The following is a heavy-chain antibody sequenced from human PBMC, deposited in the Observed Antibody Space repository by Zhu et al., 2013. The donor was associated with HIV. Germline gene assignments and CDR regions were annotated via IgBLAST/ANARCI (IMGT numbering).Heavy chain of an antibody. Sequence: VQLQESGPGLVKPSETLSLTCAVSGYSISSGYYWGWIRQPPGKGLEWIGSIYHSGSTYYNPSLKSRVTISVDTSKNQFSLKLSSVTAADTAVYYCARGGPYDFWSGTFDYWGQGTLVTVSS. CDR3: ARGGPYDFWSGTFDY. D-gene: IGHD3-3*01. CDR2: IYHSGST. J-gene: IGHJ4*02. V-gene: IGHV4-38-2*01. CDR1: GYSISSGYY.